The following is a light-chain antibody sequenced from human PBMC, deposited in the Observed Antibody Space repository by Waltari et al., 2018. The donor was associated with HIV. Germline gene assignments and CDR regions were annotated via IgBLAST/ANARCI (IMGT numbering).Light chain of an antibody. J-gene: IGLJ6*01. CDR2: RNE. CDR3: ASWDDALSSWL. CDR1: SSHVGKNY. V-gene: IGLV1-47*01. Sequence: QSGLSQPPSTSRPPGQRVVISCSGRSSHVGKNYVSWFQQVSGAAPRLLIYRNERRPSGVPDRFTAAKSGTSASLVISGLRSDDEAEYFCASWDDALSSWLFGGGTRLTVL.